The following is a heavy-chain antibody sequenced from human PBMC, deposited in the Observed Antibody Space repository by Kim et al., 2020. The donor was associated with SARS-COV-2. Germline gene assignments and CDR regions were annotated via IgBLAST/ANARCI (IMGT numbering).Heavy chain of an antibody. V-gene: IGHV4-39*01. Sequence: SETLSLTCTVSGGSISSSSYYWGWIRQPPGKGLEWIGSIYYSGSTYYNPSLKSRVTISVDTSKNQFSLKLSSVTAADTAVYYCARLPTVGYWYFDLWGRGTLVTVSS. J-gene: IGHJ2*01. CDR1: GGSISSSSYY. CDR2: IYYSGST. CDR3: ARLPTVGYWYFDL. D-gene: IGHD4-17*01.